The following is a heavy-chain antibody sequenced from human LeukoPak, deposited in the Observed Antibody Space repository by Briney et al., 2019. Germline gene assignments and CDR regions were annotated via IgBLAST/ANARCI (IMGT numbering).Heavy chain of an antibody. CDR1: GGSFSGYY. Sequence: ASETLSLTCAVYGGSFSGYYWSWIRQPPGKGLEWIGEINHSGSTNYNPSLKTRVTISVDESKNRFSLKLSSATAADTAVYYCAREKDNSSGFDYWGQGTLVTVSS. D-gene: IGHD6-6*01. CDR2: INHSGST. J-gene: IGHJ4*02. CDR3: AREKDNSSGFDY. V-gene: IGHV4-34*01.